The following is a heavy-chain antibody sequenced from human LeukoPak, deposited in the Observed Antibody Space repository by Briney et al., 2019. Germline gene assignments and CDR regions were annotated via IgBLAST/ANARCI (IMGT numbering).Heavy chain of an antibody. CDR1: GFTFRDFY. Sequence: NPGGSLRLSCAASGFTFRDFYMSWIRQAPGKGLEWVSYISTTGTTIYYADSVKGRFTISRDNAKNSLYVQMNSLSAEDTAVYYCARGRFVASYYYKDVWGKGTTVTVSS. J-gene: IGHJ6*03. CDR2: ISTTGTTI. V-gene: IGHV3-11*04. D-gene: IGHD3-3*01. CDR3: ARGRFVASYYYKDV.